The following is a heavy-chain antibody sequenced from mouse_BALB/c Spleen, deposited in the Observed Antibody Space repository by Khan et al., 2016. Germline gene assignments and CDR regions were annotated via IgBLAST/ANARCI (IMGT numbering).Heavy chain of an antibody. V-gene: IGHV1S30*01. CDR3: ASMGGHYVC. J-gene: IGHJ2*01. D-gene: IGHD2-1*01. CDR2: VNPNNGGT. CDR1: GYSFTGYY. Sequence: VQLQQSGPDLVKLGASVNISCKASGYSFTGYYMHWVKESHGKSLEWIGRVNPNNGGTSYNQKFKGKAILTVDTSSSIAYLELRSLTSEDSAVYYWASMGGHYVCGGQGTTLTVSS.